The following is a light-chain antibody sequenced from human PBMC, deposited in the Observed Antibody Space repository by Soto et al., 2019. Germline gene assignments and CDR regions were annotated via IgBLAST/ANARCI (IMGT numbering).Light chain of an antibody. J-gene: IGKJ5*01. CDR3: MQSTQLPPT. CDR2: EVS. CDR1: QSLLHITGETF. Sequence: DVLMTQTPLSLSFAPGQPSSISCESSQSLLHITGETFLFWYLQKPGQSPQLLIYEVSTRVSGVPDRFSGSGSGTDFTLEISRVETDDVGIYYCMQSTQLPPTFGQGTRLEI. V-gene: IGKV2D-29*02.